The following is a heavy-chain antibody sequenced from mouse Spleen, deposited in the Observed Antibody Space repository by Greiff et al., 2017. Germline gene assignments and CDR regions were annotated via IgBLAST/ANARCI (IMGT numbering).Heavy chain of an antibody. CDR2: IYPRSGNT. D-gene: IGHD1-1*01. V-gene: IGHV1-81*01. CDR1: GYTFTSYG. J-gene: IGHJ4*01. CDR3: ARLIITTVVEGDYYAMDY. Sequence: QVQLQQSGAELARPGASVKLSCKASGYTFTSYGISWVKQSTGQGLEWIGEIYPRSGNTYYNEKFKGKATLTADKSSSTAYMELRSLTSEDSAVYFCARLIITTVVEGDYYAMDYWGQGTSVTVSS.